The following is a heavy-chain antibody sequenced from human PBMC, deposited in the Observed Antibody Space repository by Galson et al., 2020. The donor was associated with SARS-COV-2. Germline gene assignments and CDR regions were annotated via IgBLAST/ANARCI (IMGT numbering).Heavy chain of an antibody. J-gene: IGHJ5*02. D-gene: IGHD3-9*01. Sequence: SETLSLTCAVSGGSINSGDYYWSWTRQPPGKGLEWIGYIYYNGGAYYNPSLKSRISMSVDTSKNQFSLRLTSVTAADTAYYYCARGLLGYFDMLSGSYQDDRWFDPWGPGTLVTVSS. CDR2: IYYNGGA. CDR1: GGSINSGDYY. CDR3: ARGLLGYFDMLSGSYQDDRWFDP. V-gene: IGHV4-30-4*01.